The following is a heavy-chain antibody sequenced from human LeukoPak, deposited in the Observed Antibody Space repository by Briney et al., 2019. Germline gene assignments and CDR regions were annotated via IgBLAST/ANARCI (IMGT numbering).Heavy chain of an antibody. D-gene: IGHD3-9*01. Sequence: AASVKVSCKASGYTFTGYYMYWVRQAPGQGLEWMGWINPNSGGTNYAQKFQGRVTMTRDTSISTAYMELSRLRSDDTAVYYCARWASYYDILTGYVRRQNQPDMDVWGQGTTVTVSS. J-gene: IGHJ6*02. CDR3: ARWASYYDILTGYVRRQNQPDMDV. CDR1: GYTFTGYY. CDR2: INPNSGGT. V-gene: IGHV1-2*02.